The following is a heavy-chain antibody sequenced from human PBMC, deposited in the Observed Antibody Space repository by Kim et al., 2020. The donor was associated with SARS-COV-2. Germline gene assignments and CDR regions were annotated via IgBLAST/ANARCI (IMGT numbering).Heavy chain of an antibody. CDR1: GFTFSSYW. J-gene: IGHJ6*02. D-gene: IGHD3-10*01. CDR3: ARDPTMVRGVIITLVYYGMDV. CDR2: IKQDGSEK. Sequence: GGSLRLSCAASGFTFSSYWMSWVRQAPGKGLEWVANIKQDGSEKYYVDSVKGRFTISRDNAKNSLYLQMNSLRAEDTAVYYCARDPTMVRGVIITLVYYGMDVWGQGTTVTVSS. V-gene: IGHV3-7*01.